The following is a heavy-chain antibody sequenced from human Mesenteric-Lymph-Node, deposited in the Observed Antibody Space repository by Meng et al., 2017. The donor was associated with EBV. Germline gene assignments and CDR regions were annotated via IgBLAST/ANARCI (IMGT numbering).Heavy chain of an antibody. CDR2: IYWDDNR. Sequence: QITLEESGPTMVKPXXTLTLTCTFSGFXLPTYGEGVGWIRQPPGKALEWLGIIYWDDNRRYSASLKSRLTITKDTSKNQVVLIVTNMDPVDTATYYCAHRRRFSSATTGSGDFDYWGPGTLVTVSS. V-gene: IGHV2-5*02. D-gene: IGHD6-13*01. J-gene: IGHJ4*02. CDR1: GFXLPTYGEG. CDR3: AHRRRFSSATTGSGDFDY.